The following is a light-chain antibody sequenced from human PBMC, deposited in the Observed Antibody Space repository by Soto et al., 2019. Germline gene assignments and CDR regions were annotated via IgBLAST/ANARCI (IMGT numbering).Light chain of an antibody. Sequence: QSVLTQPPSVSGAPGQRVTISCTGSSSNIGAGYDVHWYQQLPGTAPKLLIYANNNRPSGVPGRFSGSKSGTSASLAITGLQAEDEAEYYCQSYDSSLSGSDWVFGGGTKLTVL. CDR1: SSNIGAGYD. CDR3: QSYDSSLSGSDWV. J-gene: IGLJ3*02. CDR2: ANN. V-gene: IGLV1-40*01.